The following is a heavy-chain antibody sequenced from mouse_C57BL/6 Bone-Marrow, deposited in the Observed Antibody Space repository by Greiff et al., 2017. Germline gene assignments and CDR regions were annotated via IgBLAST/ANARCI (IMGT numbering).Heavy chain of an antibody. CDR3: ARWHYYGSSYDFDY. J-gene: IGHJ2*01. CDR1: GYTFTSYW. D-gene: IGHD1-1*01. V-gene: IGHV1-59*01. Sequence: VKLQQPGAELVRPGTSVKLSCKASGYTFTSYWMHWVKQRPGQGLEWIGVIDPSDSYTNYNQKFKGKATLTVDTSSSTAYMQLSSLTSEDSAVYYCARWHYYGSSYDFDYWGQGTTLTVSS. CDR2: IDPSDSYT.